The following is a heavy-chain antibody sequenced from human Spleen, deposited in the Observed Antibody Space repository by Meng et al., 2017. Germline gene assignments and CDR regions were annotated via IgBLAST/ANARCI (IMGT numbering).Heavy chain of an antibody. V-gene: IGHV4-31*03. CDR2: IYYSGTT. CDR3: ARRGGGYKNWFDP. Sequence: QVQLPESGPGLGKPSQTLSLTCTVSGGSISSAGYYWTWIRQHPGKGLEWIGYIYYSGTTYYNPSLKSRVSISVDTSKNQFSLKLYSVTAADTAVYYCARRGGGYKNWFDPWGQGTLVTVSS. D-gene: IGHD3-22*01. CDR1: GGSISSAGYY. J-gene: IGHJ5*02.